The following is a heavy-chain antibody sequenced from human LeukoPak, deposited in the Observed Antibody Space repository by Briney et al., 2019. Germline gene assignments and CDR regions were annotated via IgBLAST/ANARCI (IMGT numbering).Heavy chain of an antibody. V-gene: IGHV1-18*01. CDR2: ISAYNGNT. CDR3: ARGLGSSWMMNYFDY. Sequence: ASVKVSCKASGYTFTSYGISWVRQAPGQGLEWMGWISAYNGNTNYAQKLQGRVTMTTDTSTSTAYMELRSLRSDDTAAYYCARGLGSSWMMNYFDYWGQGTLVTVSS. D-gene: IGHD6-13*01. CDR1: GYTFTSYG. J-gene: IGHJ4*02.